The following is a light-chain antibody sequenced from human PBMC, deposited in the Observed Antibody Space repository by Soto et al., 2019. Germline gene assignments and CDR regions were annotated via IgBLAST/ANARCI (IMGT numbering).Light chain of an antibody. CDR2: DVS. CDR1: QSIGDS. J-gene: IGKJ1*01. V-gene: IGKV1-5*01. Sequence: DIKMTQSPSTLSGSVGDRVTITCRASQSIGDSLAWYQQKPGKAPYLLISDVSSLERGVPSRFSGSGSGTEFTLTISSMQPDDFATFYCQQYNGYSRTFGQGTKVDIK. CDR3: QQYNGYSRT.